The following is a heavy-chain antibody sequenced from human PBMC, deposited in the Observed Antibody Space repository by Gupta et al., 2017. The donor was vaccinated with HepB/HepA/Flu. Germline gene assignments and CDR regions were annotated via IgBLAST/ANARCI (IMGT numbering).Heavy chain of an antibody. CDR2: ISYDGSNK. CDR1: GFTFSSYA. J-gene: IGHJ4*02. D-gene: IGHD3-22*01. CDR3: ARGATYYDSSGYYGSLDY. Sequence: QVQLVESGGGVVQPGRSLRLSCAASGFTFSSYAMHWVRQAPGKGLEWVAVISYDGSNKYYADSVKGRFTISRDNSKNTLYLQMNSLRAEDTAVYYCARGATYYDSSGYYGSLDYWGQGTLVTVSS. V-gene: IGHV3-30-3*01.